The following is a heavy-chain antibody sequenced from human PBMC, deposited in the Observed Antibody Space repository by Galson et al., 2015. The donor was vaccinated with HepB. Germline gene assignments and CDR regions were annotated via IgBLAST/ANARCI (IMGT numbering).Heavy chain of an antibody. Sequence: SLRLSCAASGFTFSSYAMSWVRQAPGKGLEWVSAISGSGGSTYYADSVKGRFTISRDNSKNTLYLQMNSLRAEDTAVYYCAKALYGRDSSGYYGLDAFDIWGQGTMVTVSS. J-gene: IGHJ3*02. V-gene: IGHV3-23*01. CDR1: GFTFSSYA. CDR3: AKALYGRDSSGYYGLDAFDI. D-gene: IGHD3-22*01. CDR2: ISGSGGST.